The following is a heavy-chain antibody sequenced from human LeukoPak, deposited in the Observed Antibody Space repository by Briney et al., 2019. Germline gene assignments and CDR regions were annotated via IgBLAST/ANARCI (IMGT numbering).Heavy chain of an antibody. D-gene: IGHD6-6*01. Sequence: PGGSLRLSCAASGFTFSSYWMSWVRQAPGKGLEWVVNIKQDGSEKYYVDSVKGRFTISRDNSKNTLYLQMNSLRAEDTAVYYCARPLNFDSSSYFDYWGQGTLVTVSS. J-gene: IGHJ4*02. CDR2: IKQDGSEK. CDR1: GFTFSSYW. CDR3: ARPLNFDSSSYFDY. V-gene: IGHV3-7*01.